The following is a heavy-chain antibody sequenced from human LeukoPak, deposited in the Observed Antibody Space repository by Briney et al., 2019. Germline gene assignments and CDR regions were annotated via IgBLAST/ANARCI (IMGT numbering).Heavy chain of an antibody. V-gene: IGHV3-7*01. CDR1: GFTFSGHS. J-gene: IGHJ4*02. CDR2: INQGGSDK. CDR3: TRDRSRAEDD. D-gene: IGHD1-14*01. Sequence: GGSLRLCCAASGFTFSGHSMSWVRQAPGKGLEWVANINQGGSDKYYVDSVKGRFTISRDNANNLLYLQMNSLRGEDTAVYYCTRDRSRAEDDWGQGTLVTVSS.